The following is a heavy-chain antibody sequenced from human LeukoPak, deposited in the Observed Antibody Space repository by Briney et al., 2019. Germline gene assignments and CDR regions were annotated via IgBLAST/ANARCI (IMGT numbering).Heavy chain of an antibody. V-gene: IGHV3-7*01. CDR1: GFTFSSYW. CDR2: IKQDGSEK. D-gene: IGHD3-16*02. J-gene: IGHJ4*02. Sequence: GGSLRLSCAASGFTFSSYWMSWVRQAPGKGLEWVANIKQDGSEKYYVDSVKGRFTISRDNAKNSLYLQMNSLRAEDTAVYYCARAGYDYVWGSYRPFDYWGQGTLVTVSS. CDR3: ARAGYDYVWGSYRPFDY.